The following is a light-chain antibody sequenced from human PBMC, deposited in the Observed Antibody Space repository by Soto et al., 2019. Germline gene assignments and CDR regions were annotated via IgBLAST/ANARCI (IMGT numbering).Light chain of an antibody. J-gene: IGKJ1*01. CDR3: QQYHSWA. CDR2: DAS. V-gene: IGKV1-5*01. Sequence: DIQVTQSPSTLPASIGDRVTMTCRISQSSSRRLAWYQQKPGKAPKLLIYDASTLGSGVPSRFSGSGSGTEFTLTIASLQPDDFGTYYCQQYHSWAFGQGTKVEV. CDR1: QSSSRR.